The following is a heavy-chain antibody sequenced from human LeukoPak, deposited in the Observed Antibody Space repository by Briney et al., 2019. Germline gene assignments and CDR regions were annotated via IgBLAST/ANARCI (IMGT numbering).Heavy chain of an antibody. CDR2: IYYSGRT. V-gene: IGHV4-39*01. J-gene: IGHJ4*02. CDR1: GGSISNGSYY. D-gene: IGHD3-3*01. Sequence: SETLSLTCTVSGGSISNGSYYWGWIRQPPGKGLEWIGSIYYSGRTYYSPALKSRITISVDTSKNQFSLKLSSVTAADTAIYYCARVRFFEWLSYACPIDYWGQGSLVTVSS. CDR3: ARVRFFEWLSYACPIDY.